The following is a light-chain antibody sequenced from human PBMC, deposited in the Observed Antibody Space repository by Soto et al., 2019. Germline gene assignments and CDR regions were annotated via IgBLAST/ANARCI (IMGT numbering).Light chain of an antibody. V-gene: IGKV3D-15*01. CDR3: QQYSKWPT. CDR1: QSVRSN. J-gene: IGKJ1*01. CDR2: GAS. Sequence: EIVMTQSPATLSVSPGERVTLSCRASQSVRSNLAWYQQKPGQAPRLLIYGASTRATGIPDRFSGGGSGTDFTLTISSLQSEDFAVYYCQQYSKWPTFGRGTKVDIK.